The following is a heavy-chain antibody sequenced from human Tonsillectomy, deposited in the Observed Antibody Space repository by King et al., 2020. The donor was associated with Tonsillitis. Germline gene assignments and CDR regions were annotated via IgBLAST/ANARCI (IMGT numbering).Heavy chain of an antibody. V-gene: IGHV3-30*01. J-gene: IGHJ3*02. D-gene: IGHD2/OR15-2a*01. CDR3: ARPITQYCNSISCQDAFDI. Sequence: QLVQSGGGVVQPGRSLRLSCAASGFTFRTYAMHWVRQAPGKGLEWVAVISYDGSKKYYADSVKGRFTISRDNSKNTLYLQMNSLRAEDTAVYYCARPITQYCNSISCQDAFDIWGQGTKVTVSS. CDR2: ISYDGSKK. CDR1: GFTFRTYA.